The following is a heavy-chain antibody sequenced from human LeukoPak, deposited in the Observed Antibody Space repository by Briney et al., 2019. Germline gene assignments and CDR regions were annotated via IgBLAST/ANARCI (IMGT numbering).Heavy chain of an antibody. D-gene: IGHD1-26*01. CDR1: GGSISSYY. V-gene: IGHV4-4*07. CDR2: IYTSGST. J-gene: IGHJ6*03. CDR3: AREWEPPYYYYYYYMDV. Sequence: PSETLSLTCTVSGGSISSYYWSWIRQPAGKGLEWIGRIYTSGSTNYNPSLKSRVTMSVDTSKNQFSLKLSSVTAADTAVYYCAREWEPPYYYYYYYMDVWGKGTTVTVSS.